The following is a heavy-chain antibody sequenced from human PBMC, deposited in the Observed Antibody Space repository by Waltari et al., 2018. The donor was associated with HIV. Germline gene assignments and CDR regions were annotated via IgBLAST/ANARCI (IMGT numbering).Heavy chain of an antibody. J-gene: IGHJ4*02. CDR1: GASISRYH. V-gene: IGHV4-59*01. CDR2: IPYTGRT. Sequence: QVQLQESGPGLVKPSETLSLPCTVSGASISRYHWSWVRQPPGQGLEWIAYIPYTGRTKYNPSLQSRAIISVEASKNQFSLTVNSVTAADMAVYYCARYLPYYEGSAGFDSWGQGTLVIVSS. D-gene: IGHD3-22*01. CDR3: ARYLPYYEGSAGFDS.